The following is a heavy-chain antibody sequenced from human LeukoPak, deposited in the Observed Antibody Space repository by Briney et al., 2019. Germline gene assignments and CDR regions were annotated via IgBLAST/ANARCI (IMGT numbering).Heavy chain of an antibody. V-gene: IGHV6-1*01. J-gene: IGHJ4*02. Sequence: SQTLSLTCAISGDSVSSNSAAWNWIRQSPSRGLEWLGRTYYRSKWYNDYAVSVKSRITINPDTSKNQFSLQLNPVTPEDTAVYYCATYYYNSSDSYFGYWGQGTLVTVSS. CDR1: GDSVSSNSAA. CDR3: ATYYYNSSDSYFGY. D-gene: IGHD3-22*01. CDR2: TYYRSKWYN.